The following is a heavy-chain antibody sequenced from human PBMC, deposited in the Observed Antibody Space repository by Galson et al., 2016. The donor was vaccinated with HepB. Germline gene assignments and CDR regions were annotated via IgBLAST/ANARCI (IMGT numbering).Heavy chain of an antibody. D-gene: IGHD6-6*01. Sequence: SETLSLTCAVYGGSFSGYYWTWIRQPPGKGLEWIGEINNSGSPNYNPSLKSRVTISVDKSMNQFSLKLTSVTAADTAVYYCARGSLYSSSDYWGQGTLVTVSS. J-gene: IGHJ4*02. CDR1: GGSFSGYY. V-gene: IGHV4-34*01. CDR2: INNSGSP. CDR3: ARGSLYSSSDY.